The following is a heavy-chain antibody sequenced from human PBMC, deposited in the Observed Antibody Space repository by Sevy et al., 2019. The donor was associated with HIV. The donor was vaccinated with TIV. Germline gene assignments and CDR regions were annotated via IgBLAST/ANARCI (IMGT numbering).Heavy chain of an antibody. CDR3: TRQQTTVVIPTFDI. CDR2: IRRKANSYAT. J-gene: IGHJ3*02. CDR1: GFTFSGSA. Sequence: GGSLRLSCAASGFTFSGSAMHWVRQASGKGLEWVGRIRRKANSYATGYATSVKGRFTISRDDAKNTAYLQMNSLKTEETAVYYCTRQQTTVVIPTFDIWGQGTMVTVSS. D-gene: IGHD4-17*01. V-gene: IGHV3-73*01.